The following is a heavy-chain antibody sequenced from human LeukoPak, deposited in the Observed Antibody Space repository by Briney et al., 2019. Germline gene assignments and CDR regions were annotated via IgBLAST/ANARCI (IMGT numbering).Heavy chain of an antibody. CDR2: IYYSGST. V-gene: IGHV4-39*07. J-gene: IGHJ6*02. CDR1: GGSISSSSYY. Sequence: PSETLSLTCTVSGGSISSSSYYWGWIRQPPGKGLEWIGSIYYSGSTYYNPSLKSRVTISVDTSKNQFSLKLSSVTAADTAVYYCARRITMAGVHYYGMDVWGQGTTVTVSS. D-gene: IGHD3-10*02. CDR3: ARRITMAGVHYYGMDV.